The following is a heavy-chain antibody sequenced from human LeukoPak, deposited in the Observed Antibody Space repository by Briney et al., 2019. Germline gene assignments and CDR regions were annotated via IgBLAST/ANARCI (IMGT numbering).Heavy chain of an antibody. J-gene: IGHJ4*02. CDR2: ISAYNGNT. V-gene: IGHV1-18*01. Sequence: AASVKVSCKASGYTFTSYGISWVRQAPGQGLEWMGWISAYNGNTNYAQKLQGRVTMTTDTSTSTAYMELRSLRSDDTAVYYCARARWMTTVTTGGYYFDYWGQGTLVTVSS. CDR3: ARARWMTTVTTGGYYFDY. D-gene: IGHD4-17*01. CDR1: GYTFTSYG.